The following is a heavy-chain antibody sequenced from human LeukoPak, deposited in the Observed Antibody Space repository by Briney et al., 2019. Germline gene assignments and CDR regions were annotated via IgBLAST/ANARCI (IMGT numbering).Heavy chain of an antibody. CDR1: GFTFSSYT. J-gene: IGHJ4*02. CDR2: ISPSSDYI. D-gene: IGHD3-10*01. Sequence: GGSLRLSCAASGFTFSSYTINWVRQAPGKGLEWVSSISPSSDYIYYADSVEGRFTISRDNAKNSLHLQMNSLGAEDTAVYYCARVEYYGSGTYYPIDYWGQGTLVTVSS. V-gene: IGHV3-21*01. CDR3: ARVEYYGSGTYYPIDY.